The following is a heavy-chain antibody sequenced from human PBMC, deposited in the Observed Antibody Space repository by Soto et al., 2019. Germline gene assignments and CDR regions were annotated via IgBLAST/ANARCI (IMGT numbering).Heavy chain of an antibody. J-gene: IGHJ5*02. V-gene: IGHV4-39*01. CDR1: GGSISSTSYY. CDR2: IYYSGST. D-gene: IGHD3-10*01. CDR3: ARHQPLLRIGEYNWFDP. Sequence: QLQLQESGPGLVKPSETLSLTCTVSGGSISSTSYYWGWIRQPPGKRLEWIGSIYYSGSTYYNPSLKSRVTISVDTSKNQFSLNLSAVTAADTAVYYCARHQPLLRIGEYNWFDPWGQGTLVTVSS.